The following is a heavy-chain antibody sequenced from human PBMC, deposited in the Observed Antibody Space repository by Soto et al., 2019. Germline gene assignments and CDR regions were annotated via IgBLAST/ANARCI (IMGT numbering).Heavy chain of an antibody. J-gene: IGHJ6*03. CDR1: GFTFSGSA. CDR3: SRQASDFWSGKPQYYMDV. CDR2: IRSKPNNYAT. V-gene: IGHV3-73*01. D-gene: IGHD3-3*01. Sequence: EVQLVESGGGLVQPGGSLKLSCAASGFTFSGSAMHWVRQASGKGLEWVGRIRSKPNNYATAYGGSVKGRFTISRDDSKNKAYLQMNSLNTEDTAVYYCSRQASDFWSGKPQYYMDVWGKGTTVTVSS.